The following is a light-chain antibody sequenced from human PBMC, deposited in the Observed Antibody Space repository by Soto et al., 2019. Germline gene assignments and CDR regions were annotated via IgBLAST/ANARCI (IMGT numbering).Light chain of an antibody. V-gene: IGKV3-20*01. CDR2: GAS. J-gene: IGKJ1*01. CDR3: QRYGSSPWT. Sequence: EIVLTQSPGTLSLSPGERATLSCRASQSVSSSYLAWYQQKPGQAPRLLIYGASSRATGIPDRFSGSGSGTDFALTISRLEPEDFAVYYCQRYGSSPWTFGQGTKVDI. CDR1: QSVSSSY.